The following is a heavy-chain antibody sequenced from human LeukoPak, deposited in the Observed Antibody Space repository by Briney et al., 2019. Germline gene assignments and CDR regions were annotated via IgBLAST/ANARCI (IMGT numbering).Heavy chain of an antibody. CDR2: IYHSGST. V-gene: IGHV4-4*02. Sequence: SETLSLTCVVSGGSISSSNWWSWVRQPPEKGLEWIGEIYHSGSTNYNPSLKSRVTISVDTSKNQFSLKLSSVTAADTAVYYCAGGATLFDYWGQGTLVTVSS. D-gene: IGHD1-26*01. CDR3: AGGATLFDY. CDR1: GGSISSSNW. J-gene: IGHJ4*02.